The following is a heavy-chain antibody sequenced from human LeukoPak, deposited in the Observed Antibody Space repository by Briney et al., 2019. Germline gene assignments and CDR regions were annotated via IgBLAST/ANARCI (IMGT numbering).Heavy chain of an antibody. CDR3: TSYYYDSRSWFDP. CDR2: IYYSGST. CDR1: GGSISNYY. V-gene: IGHV4-59*01. Sequence: PSETLSLTCTVSGGSISNYYWSWIRQPPGKGLEWIGYIYYSGSTNYNPSLKSRVTISVDTSKSQFSLKLSSVTAADTAVYYCTSYYYDSRSWFDPWGQGTLVTVSS. J-gene: IGHJ5*02. D-gene: IGHD3-22*01.